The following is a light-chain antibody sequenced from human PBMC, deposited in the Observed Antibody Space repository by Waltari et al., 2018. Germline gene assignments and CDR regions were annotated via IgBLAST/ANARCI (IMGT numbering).Light chain of an antibody. Sequence: DIQMTQSPSSLSASVGDRVTITCRASQRISTYLNWYQQIPGKAPKLLIYASSTVQSGVPSRFSGSGSRTDSTLTISSLQPEDFATYYCQQNYLTPLTFGRGTKVEIE. CDR1: QRISTY. CDR2: ASS. J-gene: IGKJ4*01. V-gene: IGKV1-39*01. CDR3: QQNYLTPLT.